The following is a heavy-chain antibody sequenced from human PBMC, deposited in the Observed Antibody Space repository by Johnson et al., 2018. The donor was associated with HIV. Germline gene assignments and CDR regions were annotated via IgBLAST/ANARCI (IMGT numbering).Heavy chain of an antibody. D-gene: IGHD3-3*01. CDR3: AILGWGAFDL. CDR1: GFTFSSYG. CDR2: ISYDGSNK. J-gene: IGHJ3*01. Sequence: QVQLVESGGGVVQPGRSLRLSCAASGFTFSSYGMHWVRQAPGKGLEWVAVISYDGSNKYYADSVKGRFTISRDNSKNTLYLQMDSLRAEDTAVYYCAILGWGAFDLWGQGTMVTVSS. V-gene: IGHV3-30*03.